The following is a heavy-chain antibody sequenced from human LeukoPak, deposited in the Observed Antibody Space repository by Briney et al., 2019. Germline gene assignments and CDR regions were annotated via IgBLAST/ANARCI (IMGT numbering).Heavy chain of an antibody. CDR1: GGSISSGDYY. V-gene: IGHV4-30-4*01. Sequence: PSETLSLTCTVSGGSISSGDYYWSWIRQPPGKGLEWIGYIYYSGSTYYNPSLKSRVTISADTSKNQFSLKLSSVTAADTAVYYCARRYSGYDWDYYYYGMEVLVRGTTVTVYS. D-gene: IGHD5-12*01. CDR3: ARRYSGYDWDYYYYGMEV. J-gene: IGHJ6*04. CDR2: IYYSGST.